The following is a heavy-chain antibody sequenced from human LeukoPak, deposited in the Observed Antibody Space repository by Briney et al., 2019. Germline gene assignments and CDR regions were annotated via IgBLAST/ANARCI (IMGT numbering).Heavy chain of an antibody. CDR1: GGSISSYY. J-gene: IGHJ5*02. Sequence: PSETLSLTCTVSGGSISSYYWSWIRQPAGKGLEWIGRIYTSGSTNYNPSLKSRVTMSVDTSKNQFSLKLSSVTAADTAVYYCARAPDLYYGSGSYYYWFDPWGQGTLVTVSS. CDR3: ARAPDLYYGSGSYYYWFDP. D-gene: IGHD3-10*01. CDR2: IYTSGST. V-gene: IGHV4-4*07.